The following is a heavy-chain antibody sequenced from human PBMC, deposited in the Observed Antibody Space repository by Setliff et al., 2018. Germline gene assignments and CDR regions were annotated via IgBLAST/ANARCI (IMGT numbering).Heavy chain of an antibody. CDR3: SRHDNDYCDYDDAFDI. J-gene: IGHJ3*02. CDR2: IYYSGRT. Sequence: SETLSLTCTVSGGSISTYYWSWIRQPPGKGLEWIGYIYYSGRTNYNPSLRSRVTISVDTSKNQFSLKVGSVTAADTAVYYWSRHDNDYCDYDDAFDIWGQGTMVTVSS. CDR1: GGSISTYY. D-gene: IGHD4-17*01. V-gene: IGHV4-59*08.